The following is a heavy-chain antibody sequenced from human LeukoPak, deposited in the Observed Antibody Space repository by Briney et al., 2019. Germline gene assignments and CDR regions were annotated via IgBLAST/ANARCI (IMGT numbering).Heavy chain of an antibody. CDR1: GFTFSSYW. D-gene: IGHD4-23*01. V-gene: IGHV3-7*03. Sequence: GGSLRLSCAASGFTFSSYWMNWVRQAPGKGLEWVVNIKQDGSEKYYVDSVKGRFTISRDNTKNSLYLQMNSLRAEDTALYYCARANSYGANSNFDYWGQGTLVTVSS. CDR2: IKQDGSEK. CDR3: ARANSYGANSNFDY. J-gene: IGHJ4*02.